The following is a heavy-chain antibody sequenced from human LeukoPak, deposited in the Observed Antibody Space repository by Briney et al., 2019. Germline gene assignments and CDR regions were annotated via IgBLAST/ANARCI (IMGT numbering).Heavy chain of an antibody. CDR2: IKQDGSEK. J-gene: IGHJ6*02. Sequence: GGSLRLSCAASGFTFSTYWMSWVRQAPGKGLKWVANIKQDGSEKYYVDSVKGRFTISRDNAKNSLYLQMSNLRAEDTAVCFCARGGGLDVWGQGATVTVSS. CDR3: ARGGGLDV. D-gene: IGHD3-16*01. CDR1: GFTFSTYW. V-gene: IGHV3-7*03.